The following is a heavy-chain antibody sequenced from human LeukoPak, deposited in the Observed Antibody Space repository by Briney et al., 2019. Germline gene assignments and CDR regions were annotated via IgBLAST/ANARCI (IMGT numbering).Heavy chain of an antibody. CDR2: IYSRGST. Sequence: LETLSLTCTVPGGSISSYYWSWIRQPTGKGLEWIGRIYSRGSTNYSPSLKSRVTMSLDTSKNQFSLKLSSLTAADTALYYCARGRFCSADICSGGDAFDIWGQGTMVSASS. CDR1: GGSISSYY. V-gene: IGHV4-4*07. CDR3: ARGRFCSADICSGGDAFDI. J-gene: IGHJ3*02. D-gene: IGHD3-3*01.